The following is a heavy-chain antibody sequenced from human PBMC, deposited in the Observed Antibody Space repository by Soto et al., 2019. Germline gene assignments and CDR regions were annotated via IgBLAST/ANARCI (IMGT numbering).Heavy chain of an antibody. J-gene: IGHJ4*02. CDR3: AATLDTAMVTDY. Sequence: QMQLVQSGPEVKKPGTSVKVSCKASGFTFTSSAVQWVRQARGQRLEWIGWIVVGSGNTNYAQKFQERVTITRDMSTSTAYMELSSLRSEDTAVYYCAATLDTAMVTDYWGQGTLVTVSS. D-gene: IGHD5-18*01. CDR1: GFTFTSSA. V-gene: IGHV1-58*01. CDR2: IVVGSGNT.